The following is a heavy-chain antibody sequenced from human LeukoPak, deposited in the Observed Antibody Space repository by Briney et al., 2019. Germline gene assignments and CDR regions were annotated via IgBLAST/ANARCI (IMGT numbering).Heavy chain of an antibody. CDR2: IYYSGST. CDR1: GGSISSGDYY. D-gene: IGHD2-2*01. Sequence: SETLSLTCTVSGGSISSGDYYWSWIRQPPGKGLEWIGYIYYSGSTYYNPSLKSRVTISVDTSKNQFSLKLSSVTAADTAVYYCARPRTNDIVVVPAAPYYFDYWGQGTLVTVSS. V-gene: IGHV4-30-4*01. CDR3: ARPRTNDIVVVPAAPYYFDY. J-gene: IGHJ4*02.